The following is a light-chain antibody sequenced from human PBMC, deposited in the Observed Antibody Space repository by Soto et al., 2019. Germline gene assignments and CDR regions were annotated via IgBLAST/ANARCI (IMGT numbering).Light chain of an antibody. Sequence: QSVLTQPPSMSAAPGQTVTISCSGSSSNIGNNYVSWYRQLPGTAPKLLIYEDIKRPSGIPDRFSGSKSGTSATLGITGLQTGDEADYYCGTWDSSLSVYVFGTGTKLTVL. J-gene: IGLJ1*01. CDR3: GTWDSSLSVYV. V-gene: IGLV1-51*02. CDR2: EDI. CDR1: SSNIGNNY.